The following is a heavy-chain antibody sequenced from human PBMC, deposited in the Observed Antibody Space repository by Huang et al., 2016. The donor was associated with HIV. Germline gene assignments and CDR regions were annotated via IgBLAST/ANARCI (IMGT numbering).Heavy chain of an antibody. Sequence: QVQLVQSGAEVKKPGSSVRVSCKASGGTFSAYAVNWVRQAPGQGLEWMGGFIPVFGKANDAQKFQGRVTITADESTNKGYMELKSLRPDDTAVYYCARGWLRTAYFDSWGQGTLVTVSS. D-gene: IGHD5-12*01. J-gene: IGHJ4*02. CDR2: FIPVFGKA. CDR3: ARGWLRTAYFDS. V-gene: IGHV1-69*01. CDR1: GGTFSAYA.